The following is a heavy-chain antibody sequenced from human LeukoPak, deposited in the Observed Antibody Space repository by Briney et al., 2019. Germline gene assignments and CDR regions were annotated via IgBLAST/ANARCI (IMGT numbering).Heavy chain of an antibody. CDR1: GFDFSDFY. CDR2: I. Sequence: GGSLRLSCAASGFDFSDFYMHWVRQAPGKGLVWVSRIKGRFTASRDNAENTLYLQMNSLRAEDTAVYYCARVSQFPGISSDYWGQGSRVSVSS. V-gene: IGHV3-74*01. J-gene: IGHJ4*02. D-gene: IGHD2-21*01. CDR3: ARVSQFPGISSDY.